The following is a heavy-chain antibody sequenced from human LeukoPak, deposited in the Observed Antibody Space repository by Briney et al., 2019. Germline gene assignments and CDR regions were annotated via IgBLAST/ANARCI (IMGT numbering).Heavy chain of an antibody. D-gene: IGHD5-12*01. V-gene: IGHV1-69*06. CDR2: IIPIFGTA. J-gene: IGHJ4*02. CDR3: ARRGGYSGYDYYYFDY. CDR1: GGTFNSYA. Sequence: AVKVSCKASGGTFNSYAISWVRQAPGQGREWMGGIIPIFGTANYAQKFQGRVTITADKSTSTAYMELSSLRSEDTAVYYCARRGGYSGYDYYYFDYWGQGTLVTVSS.